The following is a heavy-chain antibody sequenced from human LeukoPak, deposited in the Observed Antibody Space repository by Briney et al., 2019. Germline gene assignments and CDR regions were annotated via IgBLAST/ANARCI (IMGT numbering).Heavy chain of an antibody. J-gene: IGHJ4*02. D-gene: IGHD4-17*01. V-gene: IGHV4-34*01. Sequence: SETLSLTCAVYGGSFSGYYWTWIRQPPGKGLEWIGEINHSGSANYNPSLKSRVTISLDTPKNQFSLKLSSVTAADTAVYYCARGQGTVTTHWGQGTLVTVSS. CDR1: GGSFSGYY. CDR3: ARGQGTVTTH. CDR2: INHSGSA.